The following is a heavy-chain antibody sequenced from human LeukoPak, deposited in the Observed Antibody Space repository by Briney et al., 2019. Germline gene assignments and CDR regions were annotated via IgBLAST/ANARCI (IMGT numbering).Heavy chain of an antibody. D-gene: IGHD3-10*01. CDR2: MNKDGDNS. Sequence: GGSLRLSCAASGFTFSNYAMSWVRQAPGKGLEWVSAMNKDGDNSYYADSVKGRFTISRDNSKNTLYLQMNSLRADDTAVYFCAKDYPVGDHYWGQGTLVTVSS. CDR1: GFTFSNYA. V-gene: IGHV3-23*01. CDR3: AKDYPVGDHY. J-gene: IGHJ4*02.